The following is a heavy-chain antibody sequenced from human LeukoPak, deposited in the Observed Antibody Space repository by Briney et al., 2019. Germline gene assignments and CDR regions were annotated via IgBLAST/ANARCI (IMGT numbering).Heavy chain of an antibody. CDR3: ARRGYYDSSGYDAFDI. V-gene: IGHV4-59*08. CDR2: IYYSGST. CDR1: GGSISSYY. D-gene: IGHD3-22*01. Sequence: SETLFLTCTVSGGSISSYYWSWIRQPPGKGLEWIGYIYYSGSTNYNPSLKSRVTISVDTSKNQFSLKLSSVTAADTAVYYCARRGYYDSSGYDAFDIWGQGTMVTVSS. J-gene: IGHJ3*02.